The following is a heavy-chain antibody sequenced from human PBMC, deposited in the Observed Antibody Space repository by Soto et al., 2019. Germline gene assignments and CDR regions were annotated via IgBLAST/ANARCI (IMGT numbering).Heavy chain of an antibody. Sequence: QVQLVQSGPEVKKPGASVTVSCKTSGYTVISYGITWVRQAPGHGLEWMGGFSANDGDTNHAQKFQGRVTMTTDTSTSTAYMELRSLRSDDTAVYYCARRALDFWGQGTLVTVSS. J-gene: IGHJ4*02. CDR1: GYTVISYG. CDR2: FSANDGDT. CDR3: ARRALDF. V-gene: IGHV1-18*01.